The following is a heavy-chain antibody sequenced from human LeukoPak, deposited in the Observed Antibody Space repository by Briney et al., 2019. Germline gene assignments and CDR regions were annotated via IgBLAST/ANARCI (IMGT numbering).Heavy chain of an antibody. V-gene: IGHV4-39*01. CDR1: GGSISSSSYY. CDR3: ARGSGPLS. D-gene: IGHD3-10*01. CDR2: IYYSGST. Sequence: SETLSLTCTVSGGSISSSSYYWGWIRQPPGKGLEWIGSIYYSGSTYYNPSLKSRVTISVDTSKNQFSLKLSSVTAADTAVYYCARGSGPLSWGQGTLVTVSS. J-gene: IGHJ5*02.